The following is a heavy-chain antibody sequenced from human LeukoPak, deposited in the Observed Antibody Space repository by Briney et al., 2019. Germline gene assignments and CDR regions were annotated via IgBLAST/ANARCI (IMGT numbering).Heavy chain of an antibody. V-gene: IGHV3-23*01. CDR3: AKCREGIAAPYTDY. Sequence: GGSLRLSCAASGFTVSAYSMSWVRQAPGKGLEWVSVISGSGGSTYYADSVKGRFTISRDNSKNTLYLQMNSLRAENTAVFYCAKCREGIAAPYTDYWGQGTLVTVSS. D-gene: IGHD6-13*01. CDR1: GFTVSAYS. CDR2: ISGSGGST. J-gene: IGHJ4*02.